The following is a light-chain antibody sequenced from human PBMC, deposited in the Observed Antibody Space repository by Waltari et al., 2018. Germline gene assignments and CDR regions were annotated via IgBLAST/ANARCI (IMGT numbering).Light chain of an antibody. Sequence: VLTQSPGTLSLSPRETATLSCRASQSISKYLVWYQQRPGHAPRLLIYAASTRATGVPDRFSGSGYGTDFTLTISRLEPEDFAVYYCQNHERLPATFGQGTKVEIK. CDR1: QSISKY. CDR2: AAS. J-gene: IGKJ1*01. V-gene: IGKV3-20*01. CDR3: QNHERLPAT.